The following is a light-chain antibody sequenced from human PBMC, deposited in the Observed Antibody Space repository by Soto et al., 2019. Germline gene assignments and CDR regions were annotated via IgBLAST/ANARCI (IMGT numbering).Light chain of an antibody. V-gene: IGKV1-9*01. CDR3: QQYFSYPRT. Sequence: DIQLIQSPSFLSASEGDRVTIACRASQGIDCLLAWYQQKPGKAPKLLIWGAFTLQSAIPSRFSGSGSGAEFTLTISSLQPEDFGTYYCQQYFSYPRTFGQGTKVEIK. J-gene: IGKJ1*01. CDR2: GAF. CDR1: QGIDCL.